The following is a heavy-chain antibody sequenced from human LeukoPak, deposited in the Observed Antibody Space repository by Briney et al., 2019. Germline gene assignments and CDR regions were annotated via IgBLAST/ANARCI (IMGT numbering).Heavy chain of an antibody. Sequence: SETLSLTCTVSGGSIFSSNSYWGWIRQPPGKGLEWIGSIYYSGNTYYNASLKSRVTIFVDTSKNQLSLRLSAVTAADTAVYYCARHGPVVTATDAFDLWGQGTMVTVSS. CDR1: GGSIFSSNSY. D-gene: IGHD2-21*02. V-gene: IGHV4-39*01. J-gene: IGHJ3*01. CDR3: ARHGPVVTATDAFDL. CDR2: IYYSGNT.